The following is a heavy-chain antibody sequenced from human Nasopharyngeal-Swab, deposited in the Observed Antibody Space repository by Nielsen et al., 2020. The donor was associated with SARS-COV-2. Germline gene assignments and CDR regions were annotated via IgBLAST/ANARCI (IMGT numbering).Heavy chain of an antibody. Sequence: GESLKISCAASGFNFSSYALSWVRQAPGKGLEWVSAISGIGGSTYYADPVKGRFNISRDNSKNTLYLQMNSLRAEDTAVYYCAKVVSTVAHDYYYGMDVWGQGTTVTVSS. CDR3: AKVVSTVAHDYYYGMDV. CDR1: GFNFSSYA. CDR2: ISGIGGST. D-gene: IGHD4-23*01. J-gene: IGHJ6*02. V-gene: IGHV3-23*01.